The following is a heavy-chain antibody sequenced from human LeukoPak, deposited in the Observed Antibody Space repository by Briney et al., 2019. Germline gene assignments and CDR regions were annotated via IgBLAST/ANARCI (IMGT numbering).Heavy chain of an antibody. CDR3: AKAGSSWYRNWYFDL. CDR2: ISWNSGSI. Sequence: QTGGSLRLSCAASGSTLDDYAMHWVRQAPGKGLEWVSGISWNSGSIGYADSVKGRFTISRDNAKNSLYLQMNSLRAEDTALYYCAKAGSSWYRNWYFDLWGRGTLVTVSS. CDR1: GSTLDDYA. J-gene: IGHJ2*01. D-gene: IGHD6-13*01. V-gene: IGHV3-9*01.